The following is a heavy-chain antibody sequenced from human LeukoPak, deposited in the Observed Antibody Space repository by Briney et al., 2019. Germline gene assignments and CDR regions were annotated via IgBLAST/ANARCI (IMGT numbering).Heavy chain of an antibody. V-gene: IGHV1-18*01. D-gene: IGHD3-16*02. CDR2: IRGYNDYT. CDR3: ARESVWGSHRYPDYYFDY. CDR1: GYNFTSHG. Sequence: GASVTVSCKASGYNFTSHGISWVRQAPGQGLEWMGWIRGYNDYTNYAQKLQGRVTMTTDTSTSIAYMELRSLRSDDTAVYYCARESVWGSHRYPDYYFDYWGQGTLVTVSS. J-gene: IGHJ4*02.